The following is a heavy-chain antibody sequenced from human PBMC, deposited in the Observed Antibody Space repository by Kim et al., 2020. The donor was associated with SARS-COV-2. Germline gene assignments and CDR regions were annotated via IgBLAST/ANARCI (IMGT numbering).Heavy chain of an antibody. D-gene: IGHD3-22*01. Sequence: GGSLRLSCAASGFTFSSYAMHWVRQAPGKGLEWVAVISYDGSNKYYADSVKGRFTISRDNSKNTLYLQMNSLRAEDTAVYYCARSVDEEVVWFFFDYWGQGTLVTVSS. J-gene: IGHJ4*02. CDR3: ARSVDEEVVWFFFDY. CDR2: ISYDGSNK. CDR1: GFTFSSYA. V-gene: IGHV3-30*04.